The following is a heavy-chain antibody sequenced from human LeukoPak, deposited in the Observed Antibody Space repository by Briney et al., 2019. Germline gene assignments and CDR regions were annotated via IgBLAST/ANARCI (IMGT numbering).Heavy chain of an antibody. J-gene: IGHJ5*02. CDR1: GGSISSGDYY. Sequence: SETLSLTCTVSGGSISSGDYYWSWIRQPPGKGLEWIGYIYYSGSTYYNPSLKSRVTISVDTSKNQFSLKLSSVTAADTAVYYCARTRITIFGVVLKRYDWFDPWGQGTVVTVSS. D-gene: IGHD3-3*01. CDR3: ARTRITIFGVVLKRYDWFDP. V-gene: IGHV4-30-4*08. CDR2: IYYSGST.